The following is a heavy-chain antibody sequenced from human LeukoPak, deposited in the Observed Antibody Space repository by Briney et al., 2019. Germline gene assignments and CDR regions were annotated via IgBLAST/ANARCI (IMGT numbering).Heavy chain of an antibody. CDR3: ASYTSGKSSFDY. V-gene: IGHV3-74*01. Sequence: GGSLRLSCAASGFTISGYWMHWVRQAPGKGLVWVSRISGDGSITAYADSVKGRFTISRDNAKNTLYLQMDSLRAEDTAVYYCASYTSGKSSFDYWGQGALVTVSS. D-gene: IGHD3-22*01. J-gene: IGHJ4*02. CDR2: ISGDGSIT. CDR1: GFTISGYW.